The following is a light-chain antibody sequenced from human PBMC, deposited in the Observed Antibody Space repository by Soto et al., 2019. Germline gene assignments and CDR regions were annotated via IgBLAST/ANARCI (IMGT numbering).Light chain of an antibody. CDR3: QQYNNWPPKIT. CDR2: GAS. Sequence: EIVMTQSPATLSVSPGERATLSCRASQSVSSNLAWYQQKPGQAPRLLIYGASTRATGIPERFSGSGSGTEFTLTISSLQSEDFAVYYCQQYNNWPPKITFGGGTKVDIK. J-gene: IGKJ4*01. CDR1: QSVSSN. V-gene: IGKV3-15*01.